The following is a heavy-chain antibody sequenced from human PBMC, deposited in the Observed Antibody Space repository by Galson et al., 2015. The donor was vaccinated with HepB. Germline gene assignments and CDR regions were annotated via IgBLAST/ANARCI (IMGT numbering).Heavy chain of an antibody. V-gene: IGHV1-46*01. CDR1: GYTFTSYY. CDR2: INPSGGST. D-gene: IGHD2-2*01. Sequence: SVKVSCKASGYTFTSYYMHWVRQAPGQGLEWMEIINPSGGSTSYAQKFQGRVTMTRDTSTSTVYMELSSLRSEDTAVYYCARDIVVDTVHYYGMDVWGQGTTVTVSS. J-gene: IGHJ6*02. CDR3: ARDIVVDTVHYYGMDV.